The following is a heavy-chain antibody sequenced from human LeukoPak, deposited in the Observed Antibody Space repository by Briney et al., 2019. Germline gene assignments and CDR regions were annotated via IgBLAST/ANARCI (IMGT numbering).Heavy chain of an antibody. D-gene: IGHD6-13*01. J-gene: IGHJ6*02. CDR2: IRYDGSNK. CDR3: AKDDWVIAAAVRLYYYYYGMDV. V-gene: IGHV3-30*02. CDR1: GFTFSSYG. Sequence: GGSLRLSCAASGFTFSSYGMHWVRQAPGKGLEWVAFIRYDGSNKYYADSVNGRFTISRDNSKNTLYRQMNSLRAEDTAVYYCAKDDWVIAAAVRLYYYYYGMDVWGQGTTVTVSS.